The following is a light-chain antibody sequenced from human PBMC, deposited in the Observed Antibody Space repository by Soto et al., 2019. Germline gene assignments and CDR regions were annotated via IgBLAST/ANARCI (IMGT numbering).Light chain of an antibody. V-gene: IGKV3-15*01. CDR2: GAS. CDR3: QQYNNWPLT. J-gene: IGKJ1*01. CDR1: QSVSSN. Sequence: EIVLTQSPATLSVSPGERATLSCRASQSVSSNLAWYQQKPGQAPRLLIYGASTRATGIPARFSGSGSGTEFTLTISRLQSEDFAVYYCQQYNNWPLTFGQGTKVESK.